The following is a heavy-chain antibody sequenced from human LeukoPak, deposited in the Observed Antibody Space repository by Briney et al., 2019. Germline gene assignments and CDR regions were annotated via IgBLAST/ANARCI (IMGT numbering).Heavy chain of an antibody. D-gene: IGHD3-22*01. V-gene: IGHV4-59*01. J-gene: IGHJ3*02. Sequence: SETLSLTCTVSGGSISSYYWSWIRQPPGKGLEWIGYIYYSGSTNYNPSLKSRVTISVDTSKNQFSLKLSSVTAADTAVYYCARDGYYDSSGYYPNHKNDAFDIWGQGTMVTVSS. CDR3: ARDGYYDSSGYYPNHKNDAFDI. CDR1: GGSISSYY. CDR2: IYYSGST.